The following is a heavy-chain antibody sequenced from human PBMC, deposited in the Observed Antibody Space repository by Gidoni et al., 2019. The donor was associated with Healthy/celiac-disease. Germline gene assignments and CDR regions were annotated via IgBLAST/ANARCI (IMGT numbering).Heavy chain of an antibody. D-gene: IGHD2-21*02. V-gene: IGHV4-38-2*02. CDR3: AREGDIVVVTAGGWFDP. Sequence: QVQLQESGPGLVKPSETLSLTCAVSGYSISSDYYWGWIRQPPGKGLEWIGSIYHSGSTYYNPSLKSRVTISVDTSKNQFSLKLSSVTAADTAVYYCAREGDIVVVTAGGWFDPWGQGTLVTVSS. CDR1: GYSISSDYY. CDR2: IYHSGST. J-gene: IGHJ5*02.